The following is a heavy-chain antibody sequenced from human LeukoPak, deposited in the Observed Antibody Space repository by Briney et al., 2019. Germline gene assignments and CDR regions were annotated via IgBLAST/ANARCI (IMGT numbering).Heavy chain of an antibody. D-gene: IGHD3-22*01. CDR1: GGSISSSSYY. CDR3: ARNDSSGYSTRFDY. Sequence: SETLSLTCTVSGGSISSSSYYWGWIRQPPGKGLEWIGSIYYSGSTYYNPSLKSRVTISVDTSKNQFSLKLSSVTAADTAVYYCARNDSSGYSTRFDYWGQGTLVTVSS. J-gene: IGHJ4*02. V-gene: IGHV4-39*01. CDR2: IYYSGST.